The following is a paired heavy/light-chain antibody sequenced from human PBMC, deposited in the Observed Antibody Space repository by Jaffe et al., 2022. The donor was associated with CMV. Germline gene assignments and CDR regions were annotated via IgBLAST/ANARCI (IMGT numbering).Light chain of an antibody. CDR1: QGISNY. Sequence: DIQMTQSPSSLSASVGDRVTITCRASQGISNYLAWYQQKPGKVPKLLIYAASTLQSGVPSRFSGSGSGTDFTLTISSLQPEDVATYYCQKYNSAPAFGQGTKVEIK. CDR3: QKYNSAPA. J-gene: IGKJ1*01. CDR2: AAS. V-gene: IGKV1-27*01.
Heavy chain of an antibody. D-gene: IGHD7-27*01. V-gene: IGHV1-69*09. CDR1: GGTFSSYA. CDR3: ARVPQLGIGYYYYYMDV. Sequence: QVQLVQSGAEVKKPGSSVKVSCKASGGTFSSYAISWVRQAPGQGLEWMGRIIPILGIANYAQKFQGRVTITADKSTSTAYMELSSLRSEDTAVYYCARVPQLGIGYYYYYMDVWGKGTTVTVSS. J-gene: IGHJ6*03. CDR2: IIPILGIA.